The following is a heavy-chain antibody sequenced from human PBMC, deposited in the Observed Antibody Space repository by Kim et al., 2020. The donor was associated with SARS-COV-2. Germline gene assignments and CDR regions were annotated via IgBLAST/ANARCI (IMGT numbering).Heavy chain of an antibody. D-gene: IGHD3-22*01. J-gene: IGHJ4*02. CDR3: ARGDYYDSSGYYPYFDY. V-gene: IGHV4-59*13. CDR1: GGSISSYY. Sequence: SETLSLTCTVSGGSISSYYWSWIRQPPGKGLEWIGYIYYSGSTNYNPSLKSRVTISVDTSKNQFSLKLSSVTAVDTAVYYCARGDYYDSSGYYPYFDYWGQGTLVTVSS. CDR2: IYYSGST.